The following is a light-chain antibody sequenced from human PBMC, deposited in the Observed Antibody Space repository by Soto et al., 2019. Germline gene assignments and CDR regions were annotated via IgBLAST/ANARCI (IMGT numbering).Light chain of an antibody. CDR3: SSYGGSNSLV. J-gene: IGLJ2*01. V-gene: IGLV2-8*01. Sequence: SALTQPPSASGSPGQSVTISCTATSSDVGSYNYVSWYQQHPGKVPKLMIYEVSKRPSGVPDRFSGSKSGNTASLTVSGLQAEDEADYYCSSYGGSNSLVFGGGTQLTVL. CDR1: SSDVGSYNY. CDR2: EVS.